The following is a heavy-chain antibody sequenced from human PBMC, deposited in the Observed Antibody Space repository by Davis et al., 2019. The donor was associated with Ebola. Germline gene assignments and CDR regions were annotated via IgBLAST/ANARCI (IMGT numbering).Heavy chain of an antibody. CDR2: IYSGGST. Sequence: PGGSLRLSCAASGFTVSSNYMSWVRQAPGKGLEWVSVIYSGGSTYYADSVKGRFTISRDNSKNTLYLQMNSLRAEDTAVYYCARQLIAAAGEYFDYWGQGTLVTVSS. CDR3: ARQLIAAAGEYFDY. J-gene: IGHJ4*02. D-gene: IGHD6-13*01. V-gene: IGHV3-66*04. CDR1: GFTVSSNY.